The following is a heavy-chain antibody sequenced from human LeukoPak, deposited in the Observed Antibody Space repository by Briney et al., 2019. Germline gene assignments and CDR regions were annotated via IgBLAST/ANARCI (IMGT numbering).Heavy chain of an antibody. CDR3: ARDRWDYYGSGSYHVPSDY. Sequence: ASVKVSCKASGYTFTGYYMHWVRQAPGQGLEWMGWINPNSGGTNYAQKFQGRVTMTRDTSISTAYMELSRLRSDDTAVYYCARDRWDYYGSGSYHVPSDYWGQGTLVTVSS. V-gene: IGHV1-2*02. CDR2: INPNSGGT. J-gene: IGHJ4*02. CDR1: GYTFTGYY. D-gene: IGHD3-10*01.